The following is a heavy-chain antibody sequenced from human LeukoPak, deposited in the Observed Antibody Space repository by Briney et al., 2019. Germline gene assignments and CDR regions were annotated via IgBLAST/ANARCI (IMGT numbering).Heavy chain of an antibody. Sequence: PGGSLRLSCAASGFTFSTYGMTWVRQAPGKGLEWVSAIGSTGATTYYADSVKGRFTISRDNSKNTLYLQMNSLRAEDTAVYYCAKDDSPGDWYGSGSSYWGQGTLVTVSS. D-gene: IGHD3-10*01. CDR3: AKDDSPGDWYGSGSSY. J-gene: IGHJ4*02. V-gene: IGHV3-23*01. CDR1: GFTFSTYG. CDR2: IGSTGATT.